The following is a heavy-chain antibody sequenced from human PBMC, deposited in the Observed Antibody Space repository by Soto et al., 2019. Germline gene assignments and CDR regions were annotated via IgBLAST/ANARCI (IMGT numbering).Heavy chain of an antibody. CDR3: ARGSIAAAYGMDV. V-gene: IGHV6-1*01. Sequence: PSQTLSLTCVISGDSVSSNSAAWNWIRHSPSRGLEWLGRTYYRSKWYNDYAVSVKSRITINPDTSKNQFSLQLNSVTPEDTAVYYCARGSIAAAYGMDVWGQGTTVTVSS. J-gene: IGHJ6*02. CDR2: TYYRSKWYN. CDR1: GDSVSSNSAA. D-gene: IGHD6-6*01.